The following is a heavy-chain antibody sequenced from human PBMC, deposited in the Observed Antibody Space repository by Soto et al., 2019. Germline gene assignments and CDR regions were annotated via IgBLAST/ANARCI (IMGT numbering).Heavy chain of an antibody. CDR1: NGSISPYY. J-gene: IGHJ4*02. Sequence: SETLSLTCTVSNGSISPYYWSWIRQPPGKGLEWIGYIYFGGTTTYNPSLKSRVTISVDASKNQFSLKLTSVTAADTAVYYCARLGGYFQALDSWGQGTLVT. V-gene: IGHV4-59*08. CDR2: IYFGGTT. CDR3: ARLGGYFQALDS. D-gene: IGHD3-22*01.